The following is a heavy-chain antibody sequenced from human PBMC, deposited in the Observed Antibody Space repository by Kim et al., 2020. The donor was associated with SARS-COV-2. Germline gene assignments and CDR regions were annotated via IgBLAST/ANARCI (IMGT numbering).Heavy chain of an antibody. D-gene: IGHD3-22*01. CDR1: GFTFSSYA. J-gene: IGHJ4*02. V-gene: IGHV3-23*01. Sequence: GGSLRLSCAASGFTFSSYAMSWVRQAPGKGLEWVSAISGSGGSTYYADSVKGRFTISRDNSKNTLYLQMNSLRAEDTAVYYCAKDYLGAGGYDSSGYYIPGLSPFDYWGQGTLVTVSS. CDR2: ISGSGGST. CDR3: AKDYLGAGGYDSSGYYIPGLSPFDY.